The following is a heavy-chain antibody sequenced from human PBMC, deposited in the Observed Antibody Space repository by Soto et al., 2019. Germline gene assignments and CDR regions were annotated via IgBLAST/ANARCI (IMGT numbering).Heavy chain of an antibody. V-gene: IGHV3-53*01. CDR1: VFTFSSNY. CDR3: AREVRITIFGVVTPAYGMDV. CDR2: IYSGGST. D-gene: IGHD3-3*01. J-gene: IGHJ6*02. Sequence: GGSLRLSCAASVFTFSSNYMSWVRQAPGKGLEWVSFIYSGGSTYYADSVKGRFTISRDNSKNTLYLQMNSLRAEDTAVYYCAREVRITIFGVVTPAYGMDVWGQGTTVTVSS.